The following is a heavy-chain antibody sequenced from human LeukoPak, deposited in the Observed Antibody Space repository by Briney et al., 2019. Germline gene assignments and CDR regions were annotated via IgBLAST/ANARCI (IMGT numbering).Heavy chain of an antibody. Sequence: GGSLRLSCTASGFTFNNYAMTWVRQAPGKGLEWVSSIRSNGGSTYYADSVKGRFTISRDNSKNTLYLQMNSLRAEDTAVYYCARVPALGIDIWGQGTMVTVSS. V-gene: IGHV3-23*01. J-gene: IGHJ3*02. CDR1: GFTFNNYA. CDR2: IRSNGGST. CDR3: ARVPALGIDI. D-gene: IGHD3-10*01.